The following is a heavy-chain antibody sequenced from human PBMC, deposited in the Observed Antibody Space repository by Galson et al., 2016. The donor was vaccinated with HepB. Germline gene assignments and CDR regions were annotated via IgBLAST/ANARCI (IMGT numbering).Heavy chain of an antibody. V-gene: IGHV3-23*01. CDR3: AENRGDFWSGYSHGLDY. D-gene: IGHD3-3*01. J-gene: IGHJ4*02. CDR1: GFTFRTYA. Sequence: SLRLSCAGSGFTFRTYAMSWVRQAPGKGLEWVSGIRGNGANTYSADSVKGRFTISRDNSKNTLYLQMNNLRAKDTAVYYCAENRGDFWSGYSHGLDYWGQGTPVTVSS. CDR2: IRGNGANT.